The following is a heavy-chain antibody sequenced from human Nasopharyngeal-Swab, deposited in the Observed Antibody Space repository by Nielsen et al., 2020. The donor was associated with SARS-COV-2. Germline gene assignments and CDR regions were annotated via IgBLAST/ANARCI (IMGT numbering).Heavy chain of an antibody. CDR2: INYSGNT. CDR3: ARGELLNSYYYYYMDV. Sequence: SETLSLTCSVSGDSISSTNYYWGWIRQPPGKGLEWIGSINYSGNTYYNPSLRSRVTISVDTSKNQFSLKLSSVTAADTAVYYCARGELLNSYYYYYMDVWGKGTTVTVSS. V-gene: IGHV4-39*01. CDR1: GDSISSTNYY. D-gene: IGHD1-26*01. J-gene: IGHJ6*03.